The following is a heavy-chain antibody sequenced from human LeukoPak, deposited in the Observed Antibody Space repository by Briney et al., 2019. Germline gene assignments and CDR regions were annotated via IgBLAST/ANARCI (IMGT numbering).Heavy chain of an antibody. CDR1: GFTFDDYA. Sequence: GGSLKLSCVGSGFTFDDYAMHWVRQAPGKGLEWFSGINWNSGSTGYADSLKGRFTISRDNAKNHLYMQMNTLKTEDMALYYCTKPSNSYYYDTSGYYFDSWGQGTLVTVSS. V-gene: IGHV3-9*03. D-gene: IGHD3-22*01. CDR2: INWNSGST. J-gene: IGHJ4*02. CDR3: TKPSNSYYYDTSGYYFDS.